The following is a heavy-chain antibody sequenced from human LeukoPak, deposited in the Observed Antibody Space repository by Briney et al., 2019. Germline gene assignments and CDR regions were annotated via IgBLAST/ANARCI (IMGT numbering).Heavy chain of an antibody. D-gene: IGHD3-10*01. CDR1: GYTFTSFH. Sequence: ASVKVSCKTSGYTFTSFHMHWVRQAPGQGLERMGMIDPSGGSTTYAQNFQGRVTMTRDTSTNTFYMELSSLRFDDTAIYFCARGHSFRGGYVSRWLDPWGQGTLVTASS. J-gene: IGHJ5*02. V-gene: IGHV1-46*01. CDR3: ARGHSFRGGYVSRWLDP. CDR2: IDPSGGST.